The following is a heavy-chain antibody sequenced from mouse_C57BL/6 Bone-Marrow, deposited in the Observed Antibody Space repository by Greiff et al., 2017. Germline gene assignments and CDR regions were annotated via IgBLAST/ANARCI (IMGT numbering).Heavy chain of an antibody. V-gene: IGHV5-17*01. CDR2: ISSGSSTI. Sequence: EVQLVESGGGLVKPGGSLKLSCAASGFTFSDYGMHWVRQAPEKGLEWVAYISSGSSTIYYADTVKGRFTISRDNAKTTLFLQMTSLRSEDTALYYCARQGLRAMDYWGQGTSVTVSS. CDR1: GFTFSDYG. D-gene: IGHD3-3*01. J-gene: IGHJ4*01. CDR3: ARQGLRAMDY.